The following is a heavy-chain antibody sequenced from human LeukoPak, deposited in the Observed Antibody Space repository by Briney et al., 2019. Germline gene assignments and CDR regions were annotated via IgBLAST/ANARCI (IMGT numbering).Heavy chain of an antibody. Sequence: PSETLSLTCTVSGASVNDNYWSWSRQPAGKTLEWIGRIYTDGSTNYNPSLKSRVAISVDTSTNQFSLFLRSVTAADTAIYYCTIGSSSGTLAYRGQGTLVTVSS. CDR3: TIGSSSGTLAY. D-gene: IGHD6-13*01. CDR2: IYTDGST. J-gene: IGHJ4*02. V-gene: IGHV4-4*07. CDR1: GASVNDNY.